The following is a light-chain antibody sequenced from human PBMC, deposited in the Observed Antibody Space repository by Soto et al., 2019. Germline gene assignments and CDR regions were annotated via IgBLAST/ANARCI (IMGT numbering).Light chain of an antibody. CDR2: KAS. CDR3: QHYNSYSEA. J-gene: IGKJ1*01. CDR1: QTISSW. V-gene: IGKV1-5*03. Sequence: DIHMTQSPSTLSGSVGDRVTITCRASQTISSWLAWYQQKPGKAPKLLIYKASTLKSGVPSRFSGSGSGTDFTLTISNLQPEDFATYYCQHYNSYSEAFGQGTKVDIK.